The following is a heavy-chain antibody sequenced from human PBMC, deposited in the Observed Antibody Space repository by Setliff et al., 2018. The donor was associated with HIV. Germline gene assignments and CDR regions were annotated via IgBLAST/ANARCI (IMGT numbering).Heavy chain of an antibody. J-gene: IGHJ6*03. CDR1: GGTFSSYA. CDR2: IIPIFNTA. CDR3: ARSVRPGYYYYYYMDV. V-gene: IGHV1-69*13. Sequence: SVKVSCKASGGTFSSYAISWVRQAPGQGLEWMGGIIPIFNTANYAQKFQGRVTITADESTSTAYMELSSLRSEDTAVYYCARSVRPGYYYYYYMDVWGKWTTVTVSS. D-gene: IGHD3-10*02.